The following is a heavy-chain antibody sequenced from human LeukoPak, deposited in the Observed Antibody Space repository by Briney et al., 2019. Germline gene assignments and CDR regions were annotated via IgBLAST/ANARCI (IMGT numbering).Heavy chain of an antibody. Sequence: GASVKVSCKASGYTFTGYYMHWVRQAPGQGLEWMGWINPDSGGTHYAQKFQGRVTMTRDTSISTAYMELSRPTSDDTAVYYCARGIEATVTAYHYYYYMDVWGKGTTVTVSS. CDR1: GYTFTGYY. CDR3: ARGIEATVTAYHYYYYMDV. V-gene: IGHV1-2*02. CDR2: INPDSGGT. J-gene: IGHJ6*03. D-gene: IGHD4-17*01.